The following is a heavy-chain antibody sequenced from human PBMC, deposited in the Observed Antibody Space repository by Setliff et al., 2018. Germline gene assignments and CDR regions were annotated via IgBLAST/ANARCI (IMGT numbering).Heavy chain of an antibody. CDR1: SYTFSSYG. Sequence: GASVKVSCKASSYTFSSYGISWMRQAPGQGLEWMGWINTNTGNPSYAQGFTGRFVFSLDTSVSTAYLQISSLKAEDTALYYCARASRFGTIKYRGDYYMDGGGKGTTVTVSS. D-gene: IGHD3-10*01. J-gene: IGHJ6*03. CDR3: ARASRFGTIKYRGDYYMDG. V-gene: IGHV7-4-1*02. CDR2: INTNTGNP.